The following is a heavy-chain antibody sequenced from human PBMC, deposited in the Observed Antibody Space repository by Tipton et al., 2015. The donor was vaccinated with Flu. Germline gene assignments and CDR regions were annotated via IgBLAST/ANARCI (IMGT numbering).Heavy chain of an antibody. CDR3: ATKVFYNNDWHTD. Sequence: LRLSCTVSGGYFSNKYYNWIRQSAGKGLEWIGRIYYTGSATYSPSLKSRVTMSVDPSKSQISLRLNSVTAADTAVYYCATKVFYNNDWHTDWGQGTLVTVSS. J-gene: IGHJ4*02. CDR1: GGYFSNKY. V-gene: IGHV4-4*07. D-gene: IGHD3-10*01. CDR2: IYYTGSA.